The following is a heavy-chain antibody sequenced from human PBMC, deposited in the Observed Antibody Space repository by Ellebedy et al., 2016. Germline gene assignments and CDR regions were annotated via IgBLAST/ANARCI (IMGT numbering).Heavy chain of an antibody. J-gene: IGHJ4*02. CDR2: IYSGGST. CDR3: AMNYYDSSGYYFDY. CDR1: GFTVSSNY. V-gene: IGHV3-66*01. D-gene: IGHD3-22*01. Sequence: GGSLRLXCAASGFTVSSNYMSWVRQAPGKGLEWVSVIYSGGSTYYADSVKGRFTISRDNSKNTLYLQMNSLRAEDTAVYYCAMNYYDSSGYYFDYWGQGTLVTVSS.